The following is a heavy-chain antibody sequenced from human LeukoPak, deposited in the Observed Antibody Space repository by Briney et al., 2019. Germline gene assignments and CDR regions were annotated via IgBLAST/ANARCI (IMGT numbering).Heavy chain of an antibody. CDR1: RDSVSSNSAA. CDR2: TYYRSKWYN. Sequence: SQTLSLTCAISRDSVSSNSAAWNWIRQSPSRGLEWLGRTYYRSKWYNDYAVSVKSRITINPDTSKNQFSLQLNSVTPEDTAVYYCARAYYYDSSGYWEDAFDIWGQGTMVTVSS. D-gene: IGHD3-22*01. CDR3: ARAYYYDSSGYWEDAFDI. V-gene: IGHV6-1*01. J-gene: IGHJ3*02.